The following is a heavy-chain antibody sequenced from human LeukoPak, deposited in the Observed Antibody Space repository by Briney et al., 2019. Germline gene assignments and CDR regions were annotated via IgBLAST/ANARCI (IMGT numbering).Heavy chain of an antibody. Sequence: PGGSLRLSCAASGFTFSSYWMSWVRQAPGKGLEWVAHIKQDGSEKYYVDSVKGRFTISRDNSRNTLYLQMNSLRAEDTAVYYCAKDLPVWQQLASAFDYWGQGTLVTVSS. CDR1: GFTFSSYW. D-gene: IGHD6-13*01. CDR3: AKDLPVWQQLASAFDY. V-gene: IGHV3-7*03. J-gene: IGHJ4*02. CDR2: IKQDGSEK.